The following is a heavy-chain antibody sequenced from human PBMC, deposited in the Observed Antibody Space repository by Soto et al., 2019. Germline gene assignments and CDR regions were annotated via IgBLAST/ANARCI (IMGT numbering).Heavy chain of an antibody. CDR2: IYNTGTT. Sequence: SETLSLTCTVSGASISSYYWSWIRQPPGKGLEWIAYIYNTGTTKYNPSLKSRVTISEDTSKNQFSLKLTSVTAADTAVYYCANLPTWGAATFAPWGQGTLVTVSS. CDR1: GASISSYY. J-gene: IGHJ5*02. D-gene: IGHD6-25*01. V-gene: IGHV4-4*08. CDR3: ANLPTWGAATFAP.